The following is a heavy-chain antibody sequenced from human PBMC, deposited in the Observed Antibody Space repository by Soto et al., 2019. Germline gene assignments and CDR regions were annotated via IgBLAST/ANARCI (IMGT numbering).Heavy chain of an antibody. D-gene: IGHD2-21*01. V-gene: IGHV3-48*04. CDR3: ARDPEGIDDFDY. Sequence: EVQLVESGGGLVQPGGSLRLSCAASGFTFSNYGMNWARQAPGRGLEWVTHINAPGETKSYSDSVKGRFTISRDDAKNSLYLQMNSLPTDDTAVYYCARDPEGIDDFDYWGQGTLVNVSS. J-gene: IGHJ4*02. CDR1: GFTFSNYG. CDR2: INAPGETK.